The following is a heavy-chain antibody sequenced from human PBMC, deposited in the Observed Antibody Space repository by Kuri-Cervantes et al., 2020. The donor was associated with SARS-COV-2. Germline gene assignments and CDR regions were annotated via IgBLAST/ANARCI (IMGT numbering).Heavy chain of an antibody. Sequence: LSLTCAASGFTFSGHWIHWVRQAPGKGLEWVSSISSSSSYIYYADSVKGRFTISRDNAKNSLYLQMNSLRAEDTAVYYCAREIAAAGIDYWGQGTLVTVS. V-gene: IGHV3-21*01. CDR3: AREIAAAGIDY. D-gene: IGHD6-13*01. J-gene: IGHJ4*02. CDR2: ISSSSSYI. CDR1: GFTFSGHW.